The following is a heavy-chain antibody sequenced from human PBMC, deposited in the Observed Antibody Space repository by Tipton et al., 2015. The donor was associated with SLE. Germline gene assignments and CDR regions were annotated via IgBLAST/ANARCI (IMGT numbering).Heavy chain of an antibody. D-gene: IGHD3-3*01. Sequence: SLRLSCAASGFTFRSHAMSWVRQAPGKGLEWVSVISGSGGITHYADSVKGRFTISRDNSQNTVYLQMYNLRAEDTAVYYCAKDPLPTYSFWSGSPWGMDVWGQGTTVTVSS. V-gene: IGHV3-23*01. CDR1: GFTFRSHA. J-gene: IGHJ6*02. CDR3: AKDPLPTYSFWSGSPWGMDV. CDR2: ISGSGGIT.